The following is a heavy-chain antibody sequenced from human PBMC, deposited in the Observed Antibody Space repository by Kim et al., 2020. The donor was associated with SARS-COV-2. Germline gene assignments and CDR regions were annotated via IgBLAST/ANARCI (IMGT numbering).Heavy chain of an antibody. D-gene: IGHD3-3*01. CDR3: ARDDNLGFWH. CDR2: IYIDDST. Sequence: GGSLRLSCAASGFSVSTYYMTWVRQAPGKGLEWVSVIYIDDSTFYGDSVRGRFTISRHNSENTLYLQMNSLSPEDTAVYYCARDDNLGFWHWGHGTLVTVSS. J-gene: IGHJ4*01. V-gene: IGHV3-53*04. CDR1: GFSVSTYY.